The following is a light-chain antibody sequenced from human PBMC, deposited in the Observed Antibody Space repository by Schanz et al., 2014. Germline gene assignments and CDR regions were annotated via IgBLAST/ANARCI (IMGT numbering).Light chain of an antibody. V-gene: IGKV3-20*01. CDR2: AAS. J-gene: IGKJ2*02. Sequence: EIVVTQSPGTLSVSPGERATLSCRASQTVSSTSLAWYQQKPGQTPRLLIYAASTRAPGIPDRFSGSGSGTDFTLTISSLQPEDFATYYCQQSYSTPSTFGQGTKLEIK. CDR1: QTVSSTS. CDR3: QQSYSTPST.